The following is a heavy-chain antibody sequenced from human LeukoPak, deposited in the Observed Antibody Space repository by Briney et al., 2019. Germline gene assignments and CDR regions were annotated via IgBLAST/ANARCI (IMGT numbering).Heavy chain of an antibody. D-gene: IGHD3-16*02. Sequence: LVASVKVSCKASGYTFTSYDINWVRQATGQGLEWMGWMNPNSGNTGYAQKFQGRVTMTRNTSISTAYMELSSLRSEDTAAYYCARVRAMITFGGVIDHFDYWGQGTLVTVSS. CDR2: MNPNSGNT. J-gene: IGHJ4*02. V-gene: IGHV1-8*01. CDR1: GYTFTSYD. CDR3: ARVRAMITFGGVIDHFDY.